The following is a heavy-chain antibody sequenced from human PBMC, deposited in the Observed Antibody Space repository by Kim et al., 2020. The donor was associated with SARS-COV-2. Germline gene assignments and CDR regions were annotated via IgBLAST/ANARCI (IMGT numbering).Heavy chain of an antibody. D-gene: IGHD3-10*01. CDR1: GFTFSSYG. V-gene: IGHV3-30*03. Sequence: GGSLRLSCAASGFTFSSYGMHWVRQAPGKGLEWVSVISYDGSNKYYADSVKGRFTISRDNSKNTLSLQMNGLRAEDTAVYYCARGPYFCGLGMGGADV. CDR2: ISYDGSNK. J-gene: IGHJ6*01. CDR3: ARGPYFCGLGMGGADV.